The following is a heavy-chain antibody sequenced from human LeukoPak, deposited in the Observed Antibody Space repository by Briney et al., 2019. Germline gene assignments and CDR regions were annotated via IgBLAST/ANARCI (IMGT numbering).Heavy chain of an antibody. D-gene: IGHD1-26*01. CDR3: ATNRAGTYGRPLDI. CDR1: GGSINNHY. J-gene: IGHJ3*02. Sequence: SETLSLTCTVSGGSINNHYWTWIRQTPGKGLEWIGDIHYTGTTKYNPSLKSRVTISIDTSKNQFSLELSSVTATDTAVYFCATNRAGTYGRPLDIWGQGTMVTVSS. CDR2: IHYTGTT. V-gene: IGHV4-59*08.